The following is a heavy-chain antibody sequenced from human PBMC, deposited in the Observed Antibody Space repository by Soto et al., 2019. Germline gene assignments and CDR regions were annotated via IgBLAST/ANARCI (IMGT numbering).Heavy chain of an antibody. Sequence: QLQLQESGPGLVKPSETLSLTCTVSGGSISSSSYYWGWIRQPPGKGLEWIGSIYYSGSTYYNPSLKSRVTISVDTSKNQFSLKLSSVTAADTAVYYCARQDKQQLVETDYWGQGTLVTVSS. V-gene: IGHV4-39*01. J-gene: IGHJ4*02. CDR2: IYYSGST. CDR3: ARQDKQQLVETDY. D-gene: IGHD6-13*01. CDR1: GGSISSSSYY.